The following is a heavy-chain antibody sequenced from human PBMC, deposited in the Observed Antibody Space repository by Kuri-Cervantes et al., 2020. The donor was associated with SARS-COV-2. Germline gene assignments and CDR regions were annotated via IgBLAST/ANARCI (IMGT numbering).Heavy chain of an antibody. J-gene: IGHJ4*02. D-gene: IGHD3-9*01. CDR1: GYTFTSYD. Sequence: ASVKVSCKASGYTFTSYDINWVRQATGQGLEWMGWINPNSGGTNCAQKFQGRVTMTRDTSISTAYMELSRLRSDDTAVYYCAREVDILTGYFFDYWGQGTLVTVSS. CDR2: INPNSGGT. CDR3: AREVDILTGYFFDY. V-gene: IGHV1-2*02.